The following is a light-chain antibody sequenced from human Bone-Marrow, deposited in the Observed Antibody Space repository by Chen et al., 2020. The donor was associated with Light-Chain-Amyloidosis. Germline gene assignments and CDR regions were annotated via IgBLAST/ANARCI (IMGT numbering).Light chain of an antibody. CDR3: AAWVDRRNSRV. J-gene: IGLJ3*02. CDR2: SNN. CDR1: SANIGSNT. Sequence: QSVLTQPPSASGTPGQRVTISCSGSSANIGSNTVNWYQQLPGTAPKLLIYSNNQRPSGVPDRCAGSTAAPSASLAISGLQSEDEADYYCAAWVDRRNSRVFGGGTKLTVL. V-gene: IGLV1-44*01.